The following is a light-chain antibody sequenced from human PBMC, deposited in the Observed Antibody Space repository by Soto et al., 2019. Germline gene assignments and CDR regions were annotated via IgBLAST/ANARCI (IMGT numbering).Light chain of an antibody. CDR2: SAS. CDR1: QNVGND. V-gene: IGKV3-11*01. CDR3: QQRSNWPKT. Sequence: ELVLTQSPATLSLSPGERATISFRSSQNVGNDLVWYHQKRGQAPRHLIYSASNRATRIPARFSGSGSGTDFTLTISSLEPEDFAAYYCQQRSNWPKTFGGGSKVEIK. J-gene: IGKJ4*01.